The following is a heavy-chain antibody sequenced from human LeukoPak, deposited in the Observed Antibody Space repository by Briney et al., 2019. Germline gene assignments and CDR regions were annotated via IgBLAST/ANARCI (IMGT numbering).Heavy chain of an antibody. CDR3: ARPHTGYGSGSRY. CDR1: GFTFSCYS. D-gene: IGHD3-10*01. J-gene: IGHJ4*02. Sequence: PGGSLRLSCAASGFTFSCYSMNWVRQAPGKGLEWVSSISSSSSYIYYADSVKGRFTISRDNAKNSLYLQMNSLRAEDTAVYYCARPHTGYGSGSRYWGQGTLVTVSS. CDR2: ISSSSSYI. V-gene: IGHV3-21*01.